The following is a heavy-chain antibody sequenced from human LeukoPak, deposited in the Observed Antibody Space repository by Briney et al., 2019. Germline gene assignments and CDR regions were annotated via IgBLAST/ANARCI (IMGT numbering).Heavy chain of an antibody. CDR1: GGSISSGDYY. CDR3: ARAPRYCSGGSCYSLDY. D-gene: IGHD2-15*01. Sequence: SETLSLTCTVSGGSISSGDYYWSWIRQPPGKGLEWIGYIYYSGSTYYNPSLKSRVTISVDTSKNQFSLKLSSVTAADTAVYYCARAPRYCSGGSCYSLDYWGQGTLVTVTS. J-gene: IGHJ4*02. CDR2: IYYSGST. V-gene: IGHV4-30-4*01.